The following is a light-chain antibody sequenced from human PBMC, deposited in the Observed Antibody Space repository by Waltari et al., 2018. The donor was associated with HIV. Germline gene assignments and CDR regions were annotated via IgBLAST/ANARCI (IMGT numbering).Light chain of an antibody. CDR2: EAT. CDR3: GSWNSKGTPWV. Sequence: QPALTQPASVSGSPAQSIIITCSRSTTGLDENYFCWYQQHPGTAPKLLIYEATKRPSGISDRFSGSKSDGTASLTIAGLRSEDEAQYFCGSWNSKGTPWVFGGGTKVTVL. J-gene: IGLJ3*02. CDR1: TTGLDENY. V-gene: IGLV2-14*01.